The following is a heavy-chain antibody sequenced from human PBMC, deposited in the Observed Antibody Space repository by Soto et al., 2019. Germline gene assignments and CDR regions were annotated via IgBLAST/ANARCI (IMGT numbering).Heavy chain of an antibody. J-gene: IGHJ4*02. CDR2: ISSDGRTT. CDR3: ARRYQAFGRYYFDY. CDR1: GFTLTNYW. Sequence: GGSLRLSCVASGFTLTNYWMHWVRQVPGKGLVWVSRISSDGRTTSYADSVKGRFTISRDNAKNTLYLQMNSLRAEDTAVYYCARRYQAFGRYYFDYWGQGTLVTVSS. D-gene: IGHD3-10*01. V-gene: IGHV3-74*01.